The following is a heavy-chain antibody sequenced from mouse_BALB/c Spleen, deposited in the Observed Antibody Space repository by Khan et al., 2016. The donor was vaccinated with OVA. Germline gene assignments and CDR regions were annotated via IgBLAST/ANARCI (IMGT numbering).Heavy chain of an antibody. CDR1: GFNIKDTY. D-gene: IGHD1-1*02. CDR3: ARGGWSYAMDY. V-gene: IGHV14-3*02. J-gene: IGHJ4*01. CDR2: IDPANGNT. Sequence: VQLKQSGAELVKPGASVKLSCTSSGFNIKDTYIHWVMQRPEQGLEWIGRIDPANGNTKYDPKFQGKATITAETSSNTAYLQLSSLTSEDTAMCYCARGGWSYAMDYWGQGTSVTVSS.